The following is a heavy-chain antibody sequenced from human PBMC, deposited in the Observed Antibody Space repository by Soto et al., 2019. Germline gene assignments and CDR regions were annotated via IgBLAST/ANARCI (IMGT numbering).Heavy chain of an antibody. CDR3: ARGDRGAFDL. V-gene: IGHV3-74*01. Sequence: EVQLVESGGGLVRPGGSLRLSCAASGFTFSYYWMHWVRQAPGKGLVWVSRIHSDGSSTTYADFVNGRFIISRDNARNTVDLQMNSVRVEDTAVYYCARGDRGAFDLWGQGTVVTVSS. J-gene: IGHJ3*01. CDR2: IHSDGSST. CDR1: GFTFSYYW. D-gene: IGHD1-26*01.